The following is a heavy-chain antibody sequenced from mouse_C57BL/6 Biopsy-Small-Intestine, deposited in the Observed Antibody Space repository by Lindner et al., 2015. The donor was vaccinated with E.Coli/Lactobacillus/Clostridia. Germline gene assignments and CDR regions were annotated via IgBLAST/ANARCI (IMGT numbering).Heavy chain of an antibody. CDR1: GYSFTAYN. V-gene: IGHV1S135*01. J-gene: IGHJ2*01. CDR2: IDPYNGAT. D-gene: IGHD4-1*01. Sequence: VQLQESGPELVKPGASVKMSCKASGYSFTAYNMHWVKQSHGKSLEWIGYIDPYNGATSYNQKFKGKATLTVDKSSSTAYMQLNSLTSEDSAVYYCARLGTGYYFDYWGQGTTLTVSS. CDR3: ARLGTGYYFDY.